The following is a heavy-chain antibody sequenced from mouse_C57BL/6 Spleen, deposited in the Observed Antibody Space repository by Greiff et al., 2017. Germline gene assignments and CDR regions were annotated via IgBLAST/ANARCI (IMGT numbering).Heavy chain of an antibody. V-gene: IGHV1-52*01. Sequence: QVQLQQPGAELVRPGSSVKLSCKASGYTFTSYWMHWVKQRPLQGLERIGNIDPSDSATHYNQQFKDKATLTVANSSSTAYMQLSSLTSEDSAVYYCARSVDSSGYPYWGQGTTLTVSS. CDR2: IDPSDSAT. J-gene: IGHJ2*01. CDR1: GYTFTSYW. D-gene: IGHD3-2*02. CDR3: ARSVDSSGYPY.